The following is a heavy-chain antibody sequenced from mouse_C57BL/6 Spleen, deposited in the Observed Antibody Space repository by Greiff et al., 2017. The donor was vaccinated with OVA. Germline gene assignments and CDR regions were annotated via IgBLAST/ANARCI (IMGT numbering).Heavy chain of an antibody. CDR3: ARGDYYGSYWYSEV. J-gene: IGHJ1*03. CDR1: GYTFTSYW. D-gene: IGHD1-1*01. CDR2: IYPGSGST. Sequence: QVQLKQPGAELVKPGASVKMSCKASGYTFTSYWITWVKQRPGQGLEWIGDIYPGSGSTNYNEKFKSKATLTVDTSSSTAYMQLSSLTSEDAAVYDCARGDYYGSYWYSEVWGTGTTVTVSA. V-gene: IGHV1-55*01.